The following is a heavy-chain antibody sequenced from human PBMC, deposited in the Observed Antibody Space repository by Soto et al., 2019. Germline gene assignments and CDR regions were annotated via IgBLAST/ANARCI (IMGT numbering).Heavy chain of an antibody. V-gene: IGHV1-8*01. D-gene: IGHD6-19*01. CDR2: LNPNSGDT. CDR3: ATSGGGWYLY. Sequence: RQATRQGLEWMGWLNPNSGDTGYAQKFQGRVTLTRNTSINTAYIELSSLTSDDTAVYYCATSGGGWYLYWGQGTLVTVSS. J-gene: IGHJ4*02.